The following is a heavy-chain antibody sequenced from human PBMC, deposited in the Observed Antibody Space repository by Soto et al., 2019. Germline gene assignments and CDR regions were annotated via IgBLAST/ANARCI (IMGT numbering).Heavy chain of an antibody. CDR2: INPSGGRT. CDR1: GYNFNTYY. D-gene: IGHD6-13*01. J-gene: IGHJ6*02. V-gene: IGHV1-46*02. CDR3: ARQAATKFLYYQNGFDV. Sequence: GASVKVSCKASGYNFNTYYMQWVRQAPGQGLEWMGTINPSGGRTAYAQKLQGRLTMTRDTSTGTAYMELRSLTSEDTAVYYCARQAATKFLYYQNGFDVWGQGTTVTVSS.